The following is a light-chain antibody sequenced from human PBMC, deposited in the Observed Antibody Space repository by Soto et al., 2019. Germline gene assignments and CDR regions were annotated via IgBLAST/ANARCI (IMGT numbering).Light chain of an antibody. Sequence: DILMTQSPATLSVSPGERATLSFRASQSVSSNLAWYQQKPGQAPRLLIYGASTGATGIPARFSGSGSGTDFTLTINRLEPEDFAVYYCHQYGSSPPGTFGPGTKVDI. V-gene: IGKV3-15*01. J-gene: IGKJ1*01. CDR2: GAS. CDR1: QSVSSN. CDR3: HQYGSSPPGT.